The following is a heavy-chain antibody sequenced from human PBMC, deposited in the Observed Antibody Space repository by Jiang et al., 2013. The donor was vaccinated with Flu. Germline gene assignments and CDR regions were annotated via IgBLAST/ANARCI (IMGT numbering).Heavy chain of an antibody. Sequence: TYYADSVKGRFTHLQRQPQRNTLYLEMSSLRAEDTAVYYCAKDLHGSGSFSYDSWGQGTLVTVSS. J-gene: IGHJ4*02. D-gene: IGHD3-10*01. V-gene: IGHV3-23*01. CDR3: AKDLHGSGSFSYDS. CDR2: T.